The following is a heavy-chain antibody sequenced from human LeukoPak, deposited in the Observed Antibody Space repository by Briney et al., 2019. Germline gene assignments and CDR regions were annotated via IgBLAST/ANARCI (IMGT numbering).Heavy chain of an antibody. CDR3: ARARGPITMIVVVITRLFDH. D-gene: IGHD3-22*01. J-gene: IGHJ4*02. Sequence: SETLSLTCAVYGGSFSGYYWSWIRQPPGKGLEWIGEINHSGSTNYNPSLKSRVTISVDTSKNQFSLKLSSVTAADTAVYYCARARGPITMIVVVITRLFDHWGQGTLVTVSS. CDR2: INHSGST. CDR1: GGSFSGYY. V-gene: IGHV4-34*01.